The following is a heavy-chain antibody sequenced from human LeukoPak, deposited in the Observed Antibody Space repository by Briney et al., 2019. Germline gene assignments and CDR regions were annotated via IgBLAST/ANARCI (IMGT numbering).Heavy chain of an antibody. D-gene: IGHD6-19*01. J-gene: IGHJ4*02. V-gene: IGHV6-1*01. Sequence: SQTLSLTCTISVDSVSRNSVAWNWIRQSPSRGLEWLGRTYYRSKWNNDYALSVKSRININPGTSQNQFSLQLNSVTPEDTAVYYCAREAGRGWTFDYWGQGTLVTVSS. CDR3: AREAGRGWTFDY. CDR1: VDSVSRNSVA. CDR2: TYYRSKWNN.